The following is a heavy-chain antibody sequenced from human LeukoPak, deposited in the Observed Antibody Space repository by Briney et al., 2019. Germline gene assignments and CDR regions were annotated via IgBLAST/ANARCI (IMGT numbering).Heavy chain of an antibody. D-gene: IGHD3-10*01. CDR3: ARDGSGQWPIGF. CDR1: GFTFSSKW. V-gene: IGHV3-7*01. CDR2: IKSDGSEK. Sequence: GGSLRLSCAAAGFTFSSKWMSWVRQAPGKGLEWVANIKSDGSEKYYVDSVKGRFTTSRDNAKNSLFLQMNSLRAEDTAVYYCARDGSGQWPIGFWGQGTLVTVSS. J-gene: IGHJ4*02.